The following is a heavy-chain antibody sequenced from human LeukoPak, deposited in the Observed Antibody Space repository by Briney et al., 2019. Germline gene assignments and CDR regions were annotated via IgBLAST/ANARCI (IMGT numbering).Heavy chain of an antibody. CDR3: ASHRTSEDKQPSQTFEYSSSVDAFDI. CDR1: GFTVSSNY. D-gene: IGHD6-6*01. V-gene: IGHV3-53*01. J-gene: IGHJ3*02. CDR2: IYSGGST. Sequence: GGSLRLSCAASGFTVSSNYMSWVRQAPGKGLEWVSVIYSGGSTYYADSVKGRFTISRDNSKNTLYLQMNSLRAEDTAVYYCASHRTSEDKQPSQTFEYSSSVDAFDIWGQGTMVTVSS.